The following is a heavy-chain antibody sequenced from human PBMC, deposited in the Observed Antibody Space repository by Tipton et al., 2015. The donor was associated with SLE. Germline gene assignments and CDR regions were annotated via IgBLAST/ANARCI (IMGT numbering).Heavy chain of an antibody. CDR2: IYYSGST. CDR3: AREGGSLPSEYFQH. D-gene: IGHD1-26*01. Sequence: TLSLTCTVSGGSISSGDYYWSWIRQPPGKGLEWIGYIYYSGSTYYNPSLKSRVTISVDTSKNQLSLKLSSVTAADTAVYYCAREGGSLPSEYFQHWGQGTLVTVSS. V-gene: IGHV4-30-4*01. J-gene: IGHJ1*01. CDR1: GGSISSGDYY.